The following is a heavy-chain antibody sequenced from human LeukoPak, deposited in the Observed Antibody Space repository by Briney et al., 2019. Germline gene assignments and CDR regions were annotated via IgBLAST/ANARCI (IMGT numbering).Heavy chain of an antibody. D-gene: IGHD3-22*01. CDR1: GGSISSGGYY. CDR2: IYHSGST. CDR3: ARVVYYDSSGYYYYVWFDP. Sequence: SETLSLTCTVSGGSISSGGYYWSWIRQHPGKGLEWIGYIYHSGSTYYNPSLKSRVTISVDRSKNQFSLKLSSVTAADTAVYYCARVVYYDSSGYYYYVWFDPWGQGTLVTVSS. V-gene: IGHV4-30-2*01. J-gene: IGHJ5*02.